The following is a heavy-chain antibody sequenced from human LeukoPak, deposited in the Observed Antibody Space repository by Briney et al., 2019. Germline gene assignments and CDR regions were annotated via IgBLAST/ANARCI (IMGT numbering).Heavy chain of an antibody. Sequence: SGGSLRLSCATSTFTFSSYSMNWVRQVPAKGLAWVSSISSGSIYIYNADSVKGRFTISRDNAKNSLYLQMNSLRAEDTAVYYCARALSDSYGSMDFWGQGTLVIVSS. CDR3: ARALSDSYGSMDF. D-gene: IGHD5-18*01. CDR1: TFTFSSYS. CDR2: ISSGSIYI. J-gene: IGHJ4*02. V-gene: IGHV3-21*01.